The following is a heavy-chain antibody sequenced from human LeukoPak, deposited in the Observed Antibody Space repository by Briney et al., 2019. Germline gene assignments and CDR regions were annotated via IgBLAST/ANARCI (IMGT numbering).Heavy chain of an antibody. CDR1: GFTFSSYW. Sequence: GGSLRLSCAASGFTFSSYWMHWVRQAPGKGLVWVSCISTDVSVTSYADSVKGRFTISRDNAKNTLYLQMNSLRVEDTAVYYCTRAGLMGASDYWGQGTLVTVSS. CDR2: ISTDVSVT. J-gene: IGHJ4*02. CDR3: TRAGLMGASDY. D-gene: IGHD1-26*01. V-gene: IGHV3-74*01.